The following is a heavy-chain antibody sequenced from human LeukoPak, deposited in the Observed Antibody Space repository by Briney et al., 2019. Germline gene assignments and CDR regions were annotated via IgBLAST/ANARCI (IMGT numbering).Heavy chain of an antibody. D-gene: IGHD5-24*01. CDR1: SGSISSYH. Sequence: PSETLSLTCTVSSGSISSYHWTWIRQRPEKGLEWIGYMYNSGTTNYNPSLKSRVTISVDTSKNEVSLELNSVTAADTAVYYCARRDGDIWGQGTMVTVSS. CDR3: ARRDGDI. J-gene: IGHJ3*02. CDR2: MYNSGTT. V-gene: IGHV4-59*08.